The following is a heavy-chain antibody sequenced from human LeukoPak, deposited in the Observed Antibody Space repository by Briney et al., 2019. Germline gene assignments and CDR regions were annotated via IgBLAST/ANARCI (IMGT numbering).Heavy chain of an antibody. CDR2: ISGSGGST. CDR1: GFTFSSYA. CDR3: AVYSSSWVYYYYGMDV. D-gene: IGHD6-13*01. Sequence: AGGSLRLSCAASGFTFSSYATSWVRQAPGRRLEWVSAISGSGGSTYYADSVKGRFTISRENYKNTLYLQMNSLRAEDMAVYYCAVYSSSWVYYYYGMDVWGQGTTVTVSS. V-gene: IGHV3-23*01. J-gene: IGHJ6*02.